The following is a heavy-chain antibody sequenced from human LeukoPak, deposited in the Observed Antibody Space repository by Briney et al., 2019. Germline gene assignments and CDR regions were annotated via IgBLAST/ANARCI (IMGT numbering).Heavy chain of an antibody. D-gene: IGHD5-18*01. CDR1: GFTFSSYT. CDR2: ISGSGGST. J-gene: IGHJ4*02. V-gene: IGHV3-23*01. Sequence: LSGGSLRLSCAASGFTFSSYTMSWVRQAPGKGLEWVSAISGSGGSTYYADSVKGRFTISRDNSKNTLYLQMNSLRAEDTAVYYCAKQAGTAMVSDYWGQGTLVTVSS. CDR3: AKQAGTAMVSDY.